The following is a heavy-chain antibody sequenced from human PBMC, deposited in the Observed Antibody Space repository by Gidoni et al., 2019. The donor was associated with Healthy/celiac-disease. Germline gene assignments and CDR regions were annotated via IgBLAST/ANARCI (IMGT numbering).Heavy chain of an antibody. J-gene: IGHJ4*02. Sequence: VQLVQSGAEVQKPGASVKVSCKASGYTFTSYGISWVRQAPGQGLEWMGWISAYNGNTNYAQKLQGRVTMTTDTSTSTAYMELRSLRSDGTAVYYCARDLLIHKWWLAPQTNLKFDYWGQGTRVTVSS. V-gene: IGHV1-18*01. CDR3: ARDLLIHKWWLAPQTNLKFDY. CDR2: ISAYNGNT. D-gene: IGHD2-15*01. CDR1: GYTFTSYG.